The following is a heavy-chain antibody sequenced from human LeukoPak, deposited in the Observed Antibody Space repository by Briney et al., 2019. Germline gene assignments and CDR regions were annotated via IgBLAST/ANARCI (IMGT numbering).Heavy chain of an antibody. J-gene: IGHJ5*02. CDR1: GGSFSGYY. CDR3: ARRITIFGVTRNWFDP. CDR2: INHSGST. D-gene: IGHD3-3*01. V-gene: IGHV4-34*01. Sequence: SETLSLTCAVYGGSFSGYYWSWIRQPPGKGLEWIGEINHSGSTNYHPSLKSRVTISVDTSKNQFSLKLSSVTAADTAVYYCARRITIFGVTRNWFDPWGQGTLVTVSS.